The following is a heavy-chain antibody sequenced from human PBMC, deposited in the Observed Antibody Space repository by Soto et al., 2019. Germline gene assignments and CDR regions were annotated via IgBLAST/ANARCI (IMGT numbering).Heavy chain of an antibody. V-gene: IGHV1-18*04. CDR1: GYTFIDYG. CDR3: ARDPTYYYDADGYWDAFDI. CDR2: ISTSNGTT. D-gene: IGHD3-22*01. Sequence: QVLLVQSGGEVKKPGASVKVSCKTSGYTFIDYGINWVRQAPGQGLEWMGWISTSNGTTDYAQKLQGRLSMTTATSTSTASLELTSLTSDDPAVYYCARDPTYYYDADGYWDAFDIWGQGTMVTVSS. J-gene: IGHJ3*02.